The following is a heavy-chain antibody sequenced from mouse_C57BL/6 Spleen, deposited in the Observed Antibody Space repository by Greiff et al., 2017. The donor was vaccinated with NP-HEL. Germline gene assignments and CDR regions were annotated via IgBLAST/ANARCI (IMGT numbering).Heavy chain of an antibody. J-gene: IGHJ2*01. V-gene: IGHV1-7*01. D-gene: IGHD1-1*01. CDR2: INPSSGYT. CDR1: GYTFPSYW. CDR3: ARGITTVVSYYFDY. Sequence: VQLKESGAELAKPGASVKLSCKASGYTFPSYWMHWVKQRPGQGLEWIGYINPSSGYTKYNQKFKDKATLTADKSSSTAYMQLSSLTYEDSAVDYCARGITTVVSYYFDYWGKGTTLTVSS.